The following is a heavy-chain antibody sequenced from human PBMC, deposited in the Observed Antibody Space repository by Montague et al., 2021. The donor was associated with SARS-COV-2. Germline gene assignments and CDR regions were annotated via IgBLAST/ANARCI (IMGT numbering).Heavy chain of an antibody. D-gene: IGHD3-22*01. Sequence: SLRLSCAASGSTFSSYWMYLFRQAPGKGLVWVSHISSDGSRRRYSDSVKGRFTISRDNAKNTLYLQMNSLRAEDTAVYYCARDGEIVAVGYYFDSWGQGTLVTASS. CDR1: GSTFSSYW. V-gene: IGHV3-74*01. J-gene: IGHJ4*02. CDR3: ARDGEIVAVGYYFDS. CDR2: ISSDGSRR.